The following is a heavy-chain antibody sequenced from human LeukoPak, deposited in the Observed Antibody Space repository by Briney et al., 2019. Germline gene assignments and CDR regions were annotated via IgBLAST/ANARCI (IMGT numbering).Heavy chain of an antibody. Sequence: PSETLSLTCTVSGGSISSYYWSWIRQPAGKGLEWIGRFHTSGGTKYSPSLESRLTVSVDTSKNQFSLKLSSVTAADTAVYYCARDGTNRWFDPWGQGILVTVSS. CDR3: ARDGTNRWFDP. D-gene: IGHD1-26*01. CDR1: GGSISSYY. V-gene: IGHV4-4*07. CDR2: FHTSGGT. J-gene: IGHJ5*02.